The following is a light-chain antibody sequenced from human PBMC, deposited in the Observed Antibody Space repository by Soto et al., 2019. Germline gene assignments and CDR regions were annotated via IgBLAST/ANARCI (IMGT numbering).Light chain of an antibody. CDR1: QSVSSN. CDR2: GAS. Sequence: EIVLTPSPATLSLSPGERANLSCRASQSVSSNLAWYQQKPGQAPRLLIYGASSRATGIPVRFSGSGSGTEFTLTISSLQSEDFAVYYCQQYNNWPLTFGQGTRLEIK. V-gene: IGKV3-15*01. CDR3: QQYNNWPLT. J-gene: IGKJ5*01.